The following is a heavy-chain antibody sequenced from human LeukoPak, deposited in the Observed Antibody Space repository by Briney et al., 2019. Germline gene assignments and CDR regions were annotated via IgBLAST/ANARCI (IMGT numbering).Heavy chain of an antibody. J-gene: IGHJ4*02. CDR2: IYLDSGST. D-gene: IGHD7-27*01. Sequence: GASVKVSCKASGYTLTTYNMHWVRQAPGQGLGWMGIIYLDSGSTSYAQRLQGRVTMTRDTSTSTVYMQLSSLTSEDTAVYYCARDGSNWDCDYWGQGTLVTVSS. CDR1: GYTLTTYN. CDR3: ARDGSNWDCDY. V-gene: IGHV1-46*01.